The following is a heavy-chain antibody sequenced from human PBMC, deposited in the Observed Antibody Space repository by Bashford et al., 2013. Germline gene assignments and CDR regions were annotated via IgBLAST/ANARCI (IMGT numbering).Heavy chain of an antibody. CDR2: MNPNSGNT. D-gene: IGHD2/OR15-2a*01. CDR3: GQLRSHYYGMDV. V-gene: IGHV1-8*01. J-gene: IGHJ6*02. Sequence: WVRQAPGQGLEWMGWMNPNSGNTGYAQKFQGRVTMTRNTSISTAYMELSSLRSEDTAVYYCGQLRSHYYGMDVWGQGTTVTVSS.